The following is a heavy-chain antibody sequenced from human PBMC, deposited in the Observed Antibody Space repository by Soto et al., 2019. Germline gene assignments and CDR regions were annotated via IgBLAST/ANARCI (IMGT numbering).Heavy chain of an antibody. V-gene: IGHV3-23*01. D-gene: IGHD1-26*01. Sequence: GGSLRLSCAASGFTFSSYAMSWVRQAPGKGLEWVSAISGSGGSTYYADSVKGRFSISRDNSKNTLYLQMNSLRAEETAVYYCAKVGYSGSYYPTLYYGMDVWGQGTTVTVSS. J-gene: IGHJ6*02. CDR3: AKVGYSGSYYPTLYYGMDV. CDR2: ISGSGGST. CDR1: GFTFSSYA.